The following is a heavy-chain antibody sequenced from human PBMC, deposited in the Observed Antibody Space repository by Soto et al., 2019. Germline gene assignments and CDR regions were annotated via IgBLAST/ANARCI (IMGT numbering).Heavy chain of an antibody. V-gene: IGHV3-30*04. Sequence: WGSLTLSRGASRYCFSNFSVNCDRQAPREGLELLAFISSTGSGEYYADSVKGRFTVSRDNSKNTLYLQMNSLRAEDTAVYYCAKDLVYLPPPLTLSPQGGWFDPWGQGTLVTVSS. CDR3: AKDLVYLPPPLTLSPQGGWFDP. D-gene: IGHD1-26*01. CDR1: RYCFSNFS. J-gene: IGHJ5*02. CDR2: ISSTGSGE.